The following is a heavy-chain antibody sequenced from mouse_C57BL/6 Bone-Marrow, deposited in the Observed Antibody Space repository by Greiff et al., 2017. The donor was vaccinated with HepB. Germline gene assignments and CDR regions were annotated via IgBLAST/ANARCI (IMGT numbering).Heavy chain of an antibody. CDR1: GYSFTGYF. V-gene: IGHV1-20*01. CDR3: ARRATVVAPYYFDY. J-gene: IGHJ2*01. CDR2: INPYNGYT. D-gene: IGHD1-1*01. Sequence: VQLQQSGPELVKPGESVKISCKASGYSFTGYFMNWVMQSHGKSLEWIGRINPYNGYTFYNQKFKGQATLTVDKSSNTAHMELRRLTSEDSAVYYCARRATVVAPYYFDYWGKGTTLTVSS.